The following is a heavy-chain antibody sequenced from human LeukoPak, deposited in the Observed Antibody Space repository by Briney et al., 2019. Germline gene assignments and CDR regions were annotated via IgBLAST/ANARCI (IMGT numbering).Heavy chain of an antibody. CDR2: ILYSGST. CDR1: GGSISSSMYY. V-gene: IGHV4-39*07. J-gene: IGHJ4*02. Sequence: SETLSLTCTVSGGSISSSMYYWGWIRQPPGRGLEWIGNILYSGSTYYNPSLKSRVTISVDTSKNQFSLRLSSVTAADTAAYFCARERVEYLGDGVFDYWGQGALVTVSS. D-gene: IGHD5-24*01. CDR3: ARERVEYLGDGVFDY.